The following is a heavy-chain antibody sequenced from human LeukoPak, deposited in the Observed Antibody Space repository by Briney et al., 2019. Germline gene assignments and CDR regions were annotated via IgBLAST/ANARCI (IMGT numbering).Heavy chain of an antibody. CDR3: ARASQYFDNTGFLDY. J-gene: IGHJ4*02. V-gene: IGHV3-7*01. CDR1: RFTFSDYW. CDR2: IKQDGSEK. D-gene: IGHD3-22*01. Sequence: GGSLRLSCAASRFTFSDYWMSWARQAPGKGLEWVANIKQDGSEKYYVDSVKGRFTISRDNAKNSLFLQINSLRPEDTAVYHCARASQYFDNTGFLDYWGRGTLVTVSS.